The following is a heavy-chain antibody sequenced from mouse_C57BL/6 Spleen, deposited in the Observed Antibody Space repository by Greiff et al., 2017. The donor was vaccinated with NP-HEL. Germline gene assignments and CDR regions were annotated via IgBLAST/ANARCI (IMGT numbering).Heavy chain of an antibody. CDR1: GYSFTGYF. CDR3: ARSGDYGSSFLFDY. V-gene: IGHV1-20*01. Sequence: EVKLQQSGPELVKPGDSVKISCKASGYSFTGYFMNWVMQSHGKSLEWIGRINPYNGDTFYNQKFKGKATLTVDKSSSTAHMELRSLTSEDSAVYYCARSGDYGSSFLFDYWGQGTTLTVSS. CDR2: INPYNGDT. D-gene: IGHD1-1*01. J-gene: IGHJ2*01.